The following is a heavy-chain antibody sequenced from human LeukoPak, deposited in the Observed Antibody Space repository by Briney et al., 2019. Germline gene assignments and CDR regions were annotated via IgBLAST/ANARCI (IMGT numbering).Heavy chain of an antibody. V-gene: IGHV3-74*01. CDR1: GFTFSSYW. Sequence: GGSLRLSCVASGFTFSSYWMHWVRQAPGKGLVWISAIKYDGSHTVYADSVKGRFTISRDNAKNTLHLQMNSLRAEDTAVYYCARLTVTDNTDYWGQGTLVTVSS. J-gene: IGHJ4*02. CDR2: IKYDGSHT. D-gene: IGHD4-17*01. CDR3: ARLTVTDNTDY.